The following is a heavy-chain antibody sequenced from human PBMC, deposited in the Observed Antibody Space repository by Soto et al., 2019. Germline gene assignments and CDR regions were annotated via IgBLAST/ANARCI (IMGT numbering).Heavy chain of an antibody. Sequence: QVQLVQSGAEVEKPGASVKASCKASGYTFIHYAIHWVHQAPGQRLEWMGWINGGNGNTKYSQKFQGRVTITMDTSASTAYMELISLRSEDTAVYFCARSGYSSGWYRWYFDCWCGGTLVTVSS. CDR1: GYTFIHYA. D-gene: IGHD6-19*01. CDR2: INGGNGNT. J-gene: IGHJ2*01. V-gene: IGHV1-3*01. CDR3: ARSGYSSGWYRWYFDC.